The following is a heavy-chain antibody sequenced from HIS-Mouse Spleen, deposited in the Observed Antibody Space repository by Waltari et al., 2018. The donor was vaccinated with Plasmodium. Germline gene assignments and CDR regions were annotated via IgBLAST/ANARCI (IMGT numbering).Heavy chain of an antibody. J-gene: IGHJ2*01. Sequence: EVQLVEHGGGLVQLGGSLRLPCAAPGFPFSSYGMCGVRQAPGKGLEWVANIKQDGSEKYYVDSVKGRFTISRDNAKNSLYLQMNSLRAEDTAVYYCASSWYWYFDLWGRGTLVCLL. V-gene: IGHV3-7*01. D-gene: IGHD6-13*01. CDR3: ASSWYWYFDL. CDR2: IKQDGSEK. CDR1: GFPFSSYG.